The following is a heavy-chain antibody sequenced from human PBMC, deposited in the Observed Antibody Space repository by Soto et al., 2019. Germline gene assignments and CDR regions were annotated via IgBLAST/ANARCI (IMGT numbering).Heavy chain of an antibody. V-gene: IGHV3-48*02. CDR3: ARHPIAAAGTWYYYYGMDV. CDR1: GFTFSSYS. D-gene: IGHD6-13*01. J-gene: IGHJ6*02. Sequence: GGSLRLSCAASGFTFSSYSMNWVRQAPGKGLEWVSYISSSSSTIYYADSVKGRFTISRDNAKNSLYLQMNSLRDEDTAVYYCARHPIAAAGTWYYYYGMDVWGQGTTVTVSS. CDR2: ISSSSSTI.